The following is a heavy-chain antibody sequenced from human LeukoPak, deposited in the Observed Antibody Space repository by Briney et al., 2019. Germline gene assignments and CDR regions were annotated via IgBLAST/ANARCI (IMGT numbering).Heavy chain of an antibody. V-gene: IGHV3-9*01. Sequence: GRSLGLSCAASGFTFDDYAMHWVRQAPGKGLEWVSGISWNSGRIGYADSVKGRFTISRDNAKNSLYLQMNSLRVEDTALYYCAKDFYRLGEFDAFDNWGQGTMVTVSS. CDR3: AKDFYRLGEFDAFDN. CDR1: GFTFDDYA. CDR2: ISWNSGRI. J-gene: IGHJ3*02. D-gene: IGHD3-16*01.